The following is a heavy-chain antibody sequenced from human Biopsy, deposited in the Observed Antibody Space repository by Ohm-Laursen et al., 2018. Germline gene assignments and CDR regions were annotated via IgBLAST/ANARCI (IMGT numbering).Heavy chain of an antibody. J-gene: IGHJ6*02. CDR3: VRGVDYYDPYHHYALDV. CDR2: INHSGRT. V-gene: IGHV4-34*01. D-gene: IGHD3-22*01. CDR1: GESFNGYY. Sequence: SDTLSLTCAVYGESFNGYYWSWIRQTPGKGLEWIGEINHSGRTNYNPSLESRVTISVDTSKNQFSLKVRSVTAADTAVYYCVRGVDYYDPYHHYALDVWGQGTTVTVSS.